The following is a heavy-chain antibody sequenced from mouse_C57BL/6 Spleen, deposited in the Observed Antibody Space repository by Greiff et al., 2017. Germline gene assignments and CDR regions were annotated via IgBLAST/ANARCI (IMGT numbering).Heavy chain of an antibody. CDR1: GFNIKDDY. J-gene: IGHJ4*01. D-gene: IGHD1-1*01. CDR2: IDPENGDT. Sequence: VQLQQSGAELVRPGASVKLSCTASGFNIKDDYMPWVKQRPEQGLEWIGWIDPENGDTEYASKFQGKATITADTSSNTAYLQLSSLTSEDTAVYYCTTSGTSDGAMDYWGQGTSVTVSS. CDR3: TTSGTSDGAMDY. V-gene: IGHV14-4*01.